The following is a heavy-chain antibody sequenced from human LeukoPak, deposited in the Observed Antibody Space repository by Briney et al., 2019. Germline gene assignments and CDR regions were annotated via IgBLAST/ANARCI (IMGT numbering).Heavy chain of an antibody. J-gene: IGHJ4*02. V-gene: IGHV1-69*05. CDR3: ARADTEYSSGWYPIDY. CDR2: IIPIFGTA. Sequence: SVKVSCKATGDTFSSYAISWVRQAPGQGLEWMGRIIPIFGTANCAQKFQGRVTITTDESTSTAYMELSSLRSEDTAVYYCARADTEYSSGWYPIDYWGQGTLVTVSS. CDR1: GDTFSSYA. D-gene: IGHD6-19*01.